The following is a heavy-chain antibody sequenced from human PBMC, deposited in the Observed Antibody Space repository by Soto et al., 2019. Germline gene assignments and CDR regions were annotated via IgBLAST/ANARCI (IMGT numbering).Heavy chain of an antibody. CDR1: GFTFSNAW. CDR2: IKSKTDGGTT. Sequence: EVQLVESGGGLVKPGGSLRLSCAASGFTFSNAWMSWVRQAPGKGLEWVGRIKSKTDGGTTDYAAPVKGRFTISRDDSKNTLYLQMNSLKTEDTAVYYCTTSVVVAPHPKSVVWGQGTLVTVSS. CDR3: TTSVVVAPHPKSVV. D-gene: IGHD3-22*01. V-gene: IGHV3-15*01. J-gene: IGHJ4*02.